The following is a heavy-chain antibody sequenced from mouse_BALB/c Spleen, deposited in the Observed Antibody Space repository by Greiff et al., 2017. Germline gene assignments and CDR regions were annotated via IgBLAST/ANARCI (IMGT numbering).Heavy chain of an antibody. J-gene: IGHJ4*01. D-gene: IGHD2-4*01. CDR1: GFTFTDYY. CDR2: IRNKANGYTT. Sequence: EVQLVESGGGLVQPGGSLRLSCATSGFTFTDYYMSWVRQPPGKALEWLGFIRNKANGYTTEYSASVKGRFTISRDNSQSILYLQMNTLRAEDSATYYCARDIWDYDAEAMDYWGQGTSVTVSS. CDR3: ARDIWDYDAEAMDY. V-gene: IGHV7-3*02.